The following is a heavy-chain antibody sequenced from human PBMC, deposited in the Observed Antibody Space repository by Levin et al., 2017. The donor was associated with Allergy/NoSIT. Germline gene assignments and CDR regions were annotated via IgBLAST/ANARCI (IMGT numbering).Heavy chain of an antibody. V-gene: IGHV3-48*02. CDR1: GFTFSSYS. CDR3: ARDDTVTTVASFDC. CDR2: ISSSSSTI. D-gene: IGHD4-11*01. Sequence: GESLKISCAASGFTFSSYSMNWVRQAPGKGLEWVSYISSSSSTIYYADSVKGRFTISRDNAKNSLYLQMNSLRDEDTAVYYCARDDTVTTVASFDCWGEGTLVTVSS. J-gene: IGHJ4*02.